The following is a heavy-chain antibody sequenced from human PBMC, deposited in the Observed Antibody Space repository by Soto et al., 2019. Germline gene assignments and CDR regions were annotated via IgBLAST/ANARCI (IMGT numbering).Heavy chain of an antibody. D-gene: IGHD6-19*01. V-gene: IGHV4-59*11. Sequence: VQLQESGPGLVKPSETLSLTCTVSGGSMTAHYWSWFRQPPGKGLEYIGYVYYSGGTHYNPSLESRATISVDTSKNQFSLRLSSAIAADMSLYYCARGGWYLDYGGQGILVTVSS. CDR1: GGSMTAHY. CDR2: VYYSGGT. CDR3: ARGGWYLDY. J-gene: IGHJ4*02.